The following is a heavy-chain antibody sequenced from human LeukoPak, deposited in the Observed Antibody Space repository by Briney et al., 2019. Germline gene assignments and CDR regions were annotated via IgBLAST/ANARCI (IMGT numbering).Heavy chain of an antibody. CDR1: GYSFSNNW. CDR2: INPHDSTT. CDR3: ARHLRTSPYRDLDY. J-gene: IGHJ4*02. V-gene: IGHV5-51*01. D-gene: IGHD1-14*01. Sequence: GESLKISCQASGYSFSNNWIGWVGQRPGKGLQWMGVINPHDSTTKYSPSFQGQVTISIDKSINTAYLQWSSLTASDTAIYYCARHLRTSPYRDLDYWGQGTLVTVSS.